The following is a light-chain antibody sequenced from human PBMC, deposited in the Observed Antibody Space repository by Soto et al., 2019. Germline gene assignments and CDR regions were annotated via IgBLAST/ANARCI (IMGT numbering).Light chain of an antibody. CDR1: QSVSSY. J-gene: IGKJ1*01. V-gene: IGKV3-20*01. Sequence: EIVLTQSPATLSLSPGERATLSCRASQSVSSYLAWYQQKPGQAPRLLIYGASNRATGIPARFSGSGSGTDFTLTIARLEPEDFAVYYCQQYGSSPWTFGQGTKVDI. CDR3: QQYGSSPWT. CDR2: GAS.